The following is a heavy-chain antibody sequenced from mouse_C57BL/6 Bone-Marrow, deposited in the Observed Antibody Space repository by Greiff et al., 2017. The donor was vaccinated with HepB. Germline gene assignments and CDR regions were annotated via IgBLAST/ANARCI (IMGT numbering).Heavy chain of an antibody. CDR1: GYTFTSYW. J-gene: IGHJ2*01. V-gene: IGHV1-64*01. D-gene: IGHD2-5*01. Sequence: VQLQQPGAELVKPGASVKLSCKASGYTFTSYWMHWVKQRPGQGLEWIGMIHPNSGSTNYNEKFKSKATLTVDKSSSTAYMQLSSLTSEDSAVYYCARGYYSNYPYFDYWGQGTTLTVSS. CDR3: ARGYYSNYPYFDY. CDR2: IHPNSGST.